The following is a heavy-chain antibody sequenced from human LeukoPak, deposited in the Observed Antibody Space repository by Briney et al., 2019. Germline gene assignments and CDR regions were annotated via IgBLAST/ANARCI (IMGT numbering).Heavy chain of an antibody. D-gene: IGHD1-26*01. CDR1: GFTFSSCG. V-gene: IGHV3-30*18. CDR2: ISYDGSNK. Sequence: GGSLRLSCAASGFTFSSCGMHWVRQAPGKGLEWVAVISYDGSNKYYADSVKGRFTISRDNSKNTLHLQMNSLRAEDTAVYYCAKAISIVGATYWGQGTLVTVSS. CDR3: AKAISIVGATY. J-gene: IGHJ4*02.